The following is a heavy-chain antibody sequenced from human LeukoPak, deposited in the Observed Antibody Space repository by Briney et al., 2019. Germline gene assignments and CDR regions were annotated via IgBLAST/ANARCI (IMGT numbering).Heavy chain of an antibody. CDR2: ISYSGNT. CDR3: AREGGLDSSSELVFFDQ. CDR1: GGSFSGYY. Sequence: SETLSLTCAVYGGSFSGYYWSWIRQPPGKGLEWIGYISYSGNTDYNPSLKSRVIISVGTSKNQFSLKLSSVNAADTAVYYCAREGGLDSSSELVFFDQWGEGTLVTVSS. J-gene: IGHJ4*02. V-gene: IGHV4-59*01. D-gene: IGHD6-6*01.